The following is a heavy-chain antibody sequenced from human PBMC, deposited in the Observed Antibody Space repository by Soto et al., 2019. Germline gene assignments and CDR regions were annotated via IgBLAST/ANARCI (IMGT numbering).Heavy chain of an antibody. Sequence: PSETLSLTCTVSGGSISSYYWSWIRQPPGKGLEWIGYIYYSGSTNYNPSLKSRVTISVDTSKNQFSLKLSSVTAADTAMYYCARHTILGVVPTLPHSYYYVMDVWGQGTTVTVSS. V-gene: IGHV4-59*01. D-gene: IGHD3-3*01. CDR3: ARHTILGVVPTLPHSYYYVMDV. CDR2: IYYSGST. CDR1: GGSISSYY. J-gene: IGHJ6*02.